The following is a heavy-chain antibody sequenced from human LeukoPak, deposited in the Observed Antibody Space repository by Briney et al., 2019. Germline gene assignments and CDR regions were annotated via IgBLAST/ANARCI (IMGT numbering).Heavy chain of an antibody. CDR3: AREVGATLPGGGVPDAFDI. CDR1: GYTFTGYY. V-gene: IGHV1-2*02. Sequence: GASVKVSCKASGYTFTGYYMHWVRQAPGQGLEWMGWINPNSGGTNYAQKFQGRVTMTRDTSISTAYMELSRLRSDDTAVYYCAREVGATLPGGGVPDAFDIWGQGTMVTVSS. J-gene: IGHJ3*02. CDR2: INPNSGGT. D-gene: IGHD1-26*01.